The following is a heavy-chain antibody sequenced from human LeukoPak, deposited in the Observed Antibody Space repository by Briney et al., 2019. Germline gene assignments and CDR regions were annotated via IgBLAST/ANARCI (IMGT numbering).Heavy chain of an antibody. J-gene: IGHJ4*02. CDR1: GYTFTSYG. CDR2: ISAYNGNT. CDR3: ARENNNLDAFDY. Sequence: ASVKVSCKASGYTFTSYGISWVRQAPGQGLEWMGWISAYNGNTNYAQRLQGRVTMTTDTSTSTAYMELRSLRSDDTAVYYCARENNNLDAFDYWGQGTLVTVSS. D-gene: IGHD1-14*01. V-gene: IGHV1-18*01.